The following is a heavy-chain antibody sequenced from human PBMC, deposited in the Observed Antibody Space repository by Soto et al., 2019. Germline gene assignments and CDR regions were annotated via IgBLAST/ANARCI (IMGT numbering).Heavy chain of an antibody. Sequence: QVQLVQSGAEVKKPGASVKVSCKASGYTFTNYDINWVRQATGQGLECMGWMNPNSGNTGYAQKFQGRVTMTRNTSKSRAYKELGSLRSEETAVYYCARERSHSSIWSDDLDIWGQGTMVTVSS. V-gene: IGHV1-8*01. J-gene: IGHJ3*02. CDR2: MNPNSGNT. CDR3: ARERSHSSIWSDDLDI. D-gene: IGHD6-13*01. CDR1: GYTFTNYD.